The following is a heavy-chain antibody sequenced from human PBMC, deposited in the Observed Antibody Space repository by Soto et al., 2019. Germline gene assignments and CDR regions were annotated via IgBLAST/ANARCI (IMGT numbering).Heavy chain of an antibody. CDR1: GGSIVTSSYY. CDR3: ATTRGIAVGGSFDY. Sequence: PSETLSLTCTVSGGSIVTSSYYWGWIRQPPGRGLEWVGTLFSGSTYSNPSLKSRVSISLDTSKNQFSLKLSSVAAADTAIYYCATTRGIAVGGSFDYWGQGTLVTVSS. CDR2: LFSGST. V-gene: IGHV4-39*01. D-gene: IGHD6-19*01. J-gene: IGHJ4*02.